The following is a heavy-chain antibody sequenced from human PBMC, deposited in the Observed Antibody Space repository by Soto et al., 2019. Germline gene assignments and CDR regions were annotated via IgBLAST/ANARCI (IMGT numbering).Heavy chain of an antibody. CDR3: TREKTNFYGY. D-gene: IGHD4-17*01. Sequence: SQTLSLTCAISGDSVSSNTAAWSWIRQSPSRGLEWLGRTYYRSKWYNDYAVSVKSRITINPDTSKNQFSLQLNSVTPEDTAVYYCTREKTNFYGYWGQGTLVTVSS. V-gene: IGHV6-1*01. CDR1: GDSVSSNTAA. CDR2: TYYRSKWYN. J-gene: IGHJ4*02.